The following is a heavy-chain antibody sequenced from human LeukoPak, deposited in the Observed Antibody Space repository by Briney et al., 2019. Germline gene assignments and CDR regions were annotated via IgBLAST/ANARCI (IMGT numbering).Heavy chain of an antibody. J-gene: IGHJ5*02. CDR1: QFTFSGHW. CDR2: IKQDGSEI. D-gene: IGHD4-11*01. V-gene: IGHV3-7*01. CDR3: ARDSDSNYGYNWFDP. Sequence: GGSLRLSCAASQFTFSGHWMNWVRQAPGKGLEWVAIIKQDGSEIRYVDSVKGRFTISRDNTKNVLYLQMNSLRAEDTAVYYCARDSDSNYGYNWFDPWGQGTLVTVSS.